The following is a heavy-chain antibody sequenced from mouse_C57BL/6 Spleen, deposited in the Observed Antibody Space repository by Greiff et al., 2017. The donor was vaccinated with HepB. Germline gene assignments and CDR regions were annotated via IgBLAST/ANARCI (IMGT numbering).Heavy chain of an antibody. CDR3: ARGGQLRLQGFAY. V-gene: IGHV1-52*01. Sequence: QVQLKQPGAELVRPGSSVKLSCKASGYTFTSYWMHWVKQRPIQGLEWIGNIDPSDSETHYNQKFKDKATLTVDKSSSTAYMQLSSLTSEDSAVYYCARGGQLRLQGFAYWGQGTLVTVSA. J-gene: IGHJ3*01. CDR2: IDPSDSET. CDR1: GYTFTSYW. D-gene: IGHD3-2*02.